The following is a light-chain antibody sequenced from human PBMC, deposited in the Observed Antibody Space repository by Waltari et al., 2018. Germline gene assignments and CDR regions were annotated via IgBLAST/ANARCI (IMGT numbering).Light chain of an antibody. Sequence: QSALTQPPSASGSPGQSVTISCTGTSSDVGGYNYVSWYQPHPGKVPNLMIYEVSKRPSGVPDRVSGSKSGNTASLTVSGLQAEDEADYYCSSYAGSNNLGVFGGGTKLTVL. CDR1: SSDVGGYNY. V-gene: IGLV2-8*01. CDR3: SSYAGSNNLGV. J-gene: IGLJ2*01. CDR2: EVS.